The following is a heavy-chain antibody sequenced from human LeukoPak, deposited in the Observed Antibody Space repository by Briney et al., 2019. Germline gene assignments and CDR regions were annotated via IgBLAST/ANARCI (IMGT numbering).Heavy chain of an antibody. J-gene: IGHJ6*02. CDR1: GGSISNYY. V-gene: IGHV4-59*08. CDR3: ARLRGYYSTNYYYGMDV. CDR2: IYYSGRT. Sequence: PSETLSLTCTVSGGSISNYYWNWIRQPPGKGLEWIGYIYYSGRTNYNPSLKSRVTISVDTSKTQFSLKVNSVTAADTAVYYCARLRGYYSTNYYYGMDVWGQGTTVAVSS. D-gene: IGHD3-3*01.